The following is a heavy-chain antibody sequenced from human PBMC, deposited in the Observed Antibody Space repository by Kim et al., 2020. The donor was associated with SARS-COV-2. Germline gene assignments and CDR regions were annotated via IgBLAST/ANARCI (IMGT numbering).Heavy chain of an antibody. CDR1: GGSISSYY. V-gene: IGHV4-59*12. Sequence: SESLSLTCTVSGGSISSYYWNWIRQSPGKGLEWIGFIYDSGSPTYNPSLESRSTISVDSSKKQFSLKLISVTAADTAVYYCARLRGYSNKINYYYYMDV. CDR3: ARLRGYSNKINYYYYMDV. D-gene: IGHD6-13*01. CDR2: IYDSGSP. J-gene: IGHJ6*03.